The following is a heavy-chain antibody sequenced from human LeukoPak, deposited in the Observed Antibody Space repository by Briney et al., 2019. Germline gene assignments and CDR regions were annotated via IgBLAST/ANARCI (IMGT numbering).Heavy chain of an antibody. D-gene: IGHD3-10*01. CDR2: IYHSGST. CDR1: GGSISSGGYS. Sequence: SETLSLTCAVSGGSISSGGYSWSWIRQPPGKGLGWVGYIYHSGSTYYNPSLKSRVTISVDRSNSQLCLKLRSVTAAETAVYYCARQSLGAISSGGDYWGQGTLVTVSS. J-gene: IGHJ4*02. V-gene: IGHV4-30-2*01. CDR3: ARQSLGAISSGGDY.